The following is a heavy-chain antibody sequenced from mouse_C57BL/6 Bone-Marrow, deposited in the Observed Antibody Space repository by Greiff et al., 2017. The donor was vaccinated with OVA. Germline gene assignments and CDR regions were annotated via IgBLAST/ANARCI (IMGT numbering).Heavy chain of an antibody. Sequence: VQRVESGAELARPGASVKLSCKASGYTFTSYGISWVKQRTGQGLEWIGEIYPRSGNTYYNEKFKGKATLTADKSSSTAYMELRSLTSEDSAVYFCARKGTSNYLPWFAYWGQGTLVTVSA. V-gene: IGHV1-81*01. CDR2: IYPRSGNT. D-gene: IGHD2-5*01. CDR1: GYTFTSYG. CDR3: ARKGTSNYLPWFAY. J-gene: IGHJ3*01.